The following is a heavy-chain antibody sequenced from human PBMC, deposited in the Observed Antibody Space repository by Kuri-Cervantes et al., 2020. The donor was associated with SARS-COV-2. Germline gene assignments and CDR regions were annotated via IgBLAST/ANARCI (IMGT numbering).Heavy chain of an antibody. CDR1: GYTFTGYY. CDR2: INPNSGGT. Sequence: ASVKVSCKASGYTFTGYYMHWVRQAPGQGLERMGWINPNSGGTNYAQKFQGWVTMTRDTSISTAYMELSRLRSEDTAVYYWARDQGSSWEAGWFDPWGQGTLVTVSS. D-gene: IGHD6-13*01. CDR3: ARDQGSSWEAGWFDP. V-gene: IGHV1-2*04. J-gene: IGHJ5*02.